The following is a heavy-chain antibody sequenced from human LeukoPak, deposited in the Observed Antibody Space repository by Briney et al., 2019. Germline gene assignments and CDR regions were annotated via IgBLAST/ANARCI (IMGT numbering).Heavy chain of an antibody. CDR3: ARLSSRTVSGWFDP. CDR2: IYPGDSDT. Sequence: GESLKISCKGSGYSFTSYWTGWVRQMPGKGMEWMGIIYPGDSDTRYSPSFQGQVTISADKSISTAYLQWSSLKASDTAMYYCARLSSRTVSGWFDPWGQGTLVTVSS. D-gene: IGHD6-13*01. CDR1: GYSFTSYW. J-gene: IGHJ5*02. V-gene: IGHV5-51*02.